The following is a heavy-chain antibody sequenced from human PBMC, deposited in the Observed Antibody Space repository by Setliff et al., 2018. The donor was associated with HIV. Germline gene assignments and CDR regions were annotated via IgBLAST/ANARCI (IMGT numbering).Heavy chain of an antibody. CDR3: SRSGVPPYYYYGMDV. J-gene: IGHJ6*02. V-gene: IGHV1-46*01. CDR1: GYTFTNYY. CDR2: INPSGGST. Sequence: EASVKVSCKASGYTFTNYYIHWVRQAPGQGLEWMGIINPSGGSTKFAQKFQGRVTMTTDTSTTTAFMELRSLKADDTGIYYCSRSGVPPYYYYGMDVWGQGTTVTVSS. D-gene: IGHD3-10*01.